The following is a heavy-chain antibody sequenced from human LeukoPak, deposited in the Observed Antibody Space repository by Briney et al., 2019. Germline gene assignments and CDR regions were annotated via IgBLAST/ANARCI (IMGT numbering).Heavy chain of an antibody. CDR1: GGSINSYY. CDR3: ARAPQLGVRAYYYYMDV. Sequence: SETLSLTCTVSGGSINSYYWSWIRQPPGKGLECIGYIHYTGSTNYNPSLKSRVTISVDTSKNQFSLKLSSVTAADTAVYYCARAPQLGVRAYYYYMDVWGKGTTVTVSS. J-gene: IGHJ6*03. V-gene: IGHV4-59*12. D-gene: IGHD3-10*01. CDR2: IHYTGST.